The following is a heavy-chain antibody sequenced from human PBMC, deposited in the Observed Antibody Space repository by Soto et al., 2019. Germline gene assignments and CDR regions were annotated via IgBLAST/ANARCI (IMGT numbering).Heavy chain of an antibody. D-gene: IGHD3-22*01. J-gene: IGHJ4*02. CDR3: SIGFYDSSGYLYYCDY. CDR2: IYYSGST. Sequence: SETLSLTCTVSGGSISSYYWSYIRQPPGKGLEWIGYIYYSGSTNYNPSLKSRFTRSVDTSKNQYSIKLSSVTAADTAVYDCSIGFYDSSGYLYYCDYWGKGTLVTVSS. V-gene: IGHV4-59*01. CDR1: GGSISSYY.